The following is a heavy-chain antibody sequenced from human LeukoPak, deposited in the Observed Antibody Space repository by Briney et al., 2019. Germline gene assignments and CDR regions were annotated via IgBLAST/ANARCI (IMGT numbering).Heavy chain of an antibody. D-gene: IGHD1-26*01. Sequence: GGSLRLSCAASGFTFRSYWMGWVRQVPGEGLEWVATIKQDGSEKYYVDSVKGRFTISRDNAKNSLNLRMNSLRAEDTAVYYCARDPYSGSYGNYYYYFMDVWGKGTTVTISS. J-gene: IGHJ6*03. CDR3: ARDPYSGSYGNYYYYFMDV. CDR1: GFTFRSYW. V-gene: IGHV3-7*01. CDR2: IKQDGSEK.